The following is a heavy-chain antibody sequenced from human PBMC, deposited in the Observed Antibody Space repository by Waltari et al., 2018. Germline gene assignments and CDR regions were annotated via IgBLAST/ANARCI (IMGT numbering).Heavy chain of an antibody. Sequence: QVQLVQSGAEVKKPGASVKVSCKASGYTFIHYGISWVRRAPGQGLEWMGWTRGFNCNTKSAQKRQCRGTITTDPSTRTGYLELTSLRSDDTAVYYCARDLGVNTDTSRFDSWGQGTLVPVSS. CDR2: TRGFNCNT. CDR3: ARDLGVNTDTSRFDS. D-gene: IGHD3-16*01. J-gene: IGHJ4*02. V-gene: IGHV1-18*01. CDR1: GYTFIHYG.